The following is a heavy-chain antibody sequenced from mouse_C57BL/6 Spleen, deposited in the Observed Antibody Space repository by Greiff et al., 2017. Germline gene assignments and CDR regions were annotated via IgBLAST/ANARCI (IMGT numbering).Heavy chain of an antibody. V-gene: IGHV1-72*01. CDR2: IDPNSGGT. CDR1: GYTFTSYW. Sequence: VKLMESGAELVKPGASVKLSCKASGYTFTSYWMHWVKQRPGRGLEWIGRIDPNSGGTKYNEKFKSKATLTVDKPSSTAYMQLSSLTSEDSAVYYCATYGSRIYYYAMDYWGQGTSVTVSS. D-gene: IGHD1-1*01. CDR3: ATYGSRIYYYAMDY. J-gene: IGHJ4*01.